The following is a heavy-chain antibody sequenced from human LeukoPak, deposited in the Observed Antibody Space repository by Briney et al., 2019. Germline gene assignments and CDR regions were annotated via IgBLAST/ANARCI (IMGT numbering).Heavy chain of an antibody. CDR2: INSDGSST. Sequence: GGSLRLSCADSGFSFSRYWMHWVRQAPGKGLVWVSHINSDGSSTSYADSVKGRFTISRDNAKNTLYLQMNSLRAEDTAVYYCARSLYSSSSVDYWGQGTLVTVSS. D-gene: IGHD6-6*01. V-gene: IGHV3-74*01. CDR3: ARSLYSSSSVDY. CDR1: GFSFSRYW. J-gene: IGHJ4*02.